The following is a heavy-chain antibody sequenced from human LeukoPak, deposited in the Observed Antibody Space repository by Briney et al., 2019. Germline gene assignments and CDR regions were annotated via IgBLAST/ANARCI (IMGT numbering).Heavy chain of an antibody. Sequence: PGGSLRLSCAASGFTLNNYAMNWVRQAPGKGLEWVSTIGNSGRYINYVASVKGRFTISRDNAKNSVYLHMSSLRAEDTAHYYCAGYSGYGAGAFDIWGQGTMVTVSS. CDR3: AGYSGYGAGAFDI. D-gene: IGHD5-12*01. CDR1: GFTLNNYA. CDR2: IGNSGRYI. J-gene: IGHJ3*02. V-gene: IGHV3-21*01.